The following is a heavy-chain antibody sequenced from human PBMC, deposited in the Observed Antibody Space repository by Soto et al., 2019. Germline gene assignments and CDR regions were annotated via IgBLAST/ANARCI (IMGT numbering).Heavy chain of an antibody. J-gene: IGHJ4*02. V-gene: IGHV4-38-2*01. CDR1: GYSISRGFY. D-gene: IGHD3-10*01. Sequence: LSLTCAVSGYSISRGFYWGWIRQPPGKRLEWIGNIYHSGSTYFNPSLKSRVNMSVDTSENQFSLKLSSVTATDTALYYCARGALGSSAYFDYWGPGILVTVSS. CDR2: IYHSGST. CDR3: ARGALGSSAYFDY.